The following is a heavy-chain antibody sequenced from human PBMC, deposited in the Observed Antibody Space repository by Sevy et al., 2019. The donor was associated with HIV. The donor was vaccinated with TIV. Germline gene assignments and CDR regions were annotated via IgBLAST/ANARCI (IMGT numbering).Heavy chain of an antibody. CDR2: IYTSGST. J-gene: IGHJ4*02. CDR1: GLTVSSNY. V-gene: IGHV3-53*01. D-gene: IGHD2-21*02. Sequence: GGSLRLSCAASGLTVSSNYMSWVSQAPGRGLEWVSVIYTSGSTYYADSVKGRFTISRDNSKNTLFLQMNSLRADDTAVYYCARGGGAYCGNDCIRAIECWGLGTLVTVSS. CDR3: ARGGGAYCGNDCIRAIEC.